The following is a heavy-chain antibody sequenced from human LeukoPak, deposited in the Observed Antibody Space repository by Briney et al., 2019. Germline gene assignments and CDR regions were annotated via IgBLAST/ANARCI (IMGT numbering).Heavy chain of an antibody. CDR3: ARQNLNYYGSGSYGY. D-gene: IGHD3-10*01. Sequence: ASVKVSCKTSGYTFTSYYIHWVRQAPGQGLEWMGGIIPIFGTANYAQKFQGRVTITADESTSTAYMELSSLRSEDTAVYYCARQNLNYYGSGSYGYWGQGTLVTVSS. J-gene: IGHJ4*02. CDR2: IIPIFGTA. CDR1: GYTFTSYY. V-gene: IGHV1-69*13.